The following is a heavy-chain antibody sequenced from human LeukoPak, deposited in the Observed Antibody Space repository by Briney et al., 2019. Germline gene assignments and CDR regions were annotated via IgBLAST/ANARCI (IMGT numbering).Heavy chain of an antibody. D-gene: IGHD4-23*01. CDR3: ARDKYGGNSNAFDI. CDR1: GFTFSSYW. CDR2: IGTDGSST. Sequence: GGSLRLSWAASGFTFSSYWMHWVRQVPGKGLVLVSRIGTDGSSTTYADYVKGRFSISRDNAKNTLYLQMNSLRAEDTAVYYCARDKYGGNSNAFDIWGQGTLVTVSS. J-gene: IGHJ3*02. V-gene: IGHV3-74*01.